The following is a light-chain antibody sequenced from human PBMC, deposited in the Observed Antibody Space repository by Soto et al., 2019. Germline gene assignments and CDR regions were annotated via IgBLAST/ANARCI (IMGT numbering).Light chain of an antibody. CDR2: DSF. CDR3: MQALQTPWT. Sequence: DIQMTQSPSSLSASVGDRVTISCQASQDINTYLNWYQQKPGKAPNLLIYDSFNLETGVPSRFSGSGSGTDFTLKISRVEAEDVGVYYCMQALQTPWTFGQGTKVEIK. J-gene: IGKJ1*01. CDR1: QDINTY. V-gene: IGKV1-33*01.